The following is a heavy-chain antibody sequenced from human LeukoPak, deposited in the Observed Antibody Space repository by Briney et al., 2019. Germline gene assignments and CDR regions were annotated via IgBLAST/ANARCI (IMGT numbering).Heavy chain of an antibody. Sequence: PSETLSLTCTVSGGSISSSSYYWGRIRQPPGKGLEWIGSIFYTGSTYYTPSLKSRVTISVDTSENQFSLKLNSVTAADTAVYYCARMASSGYDLGYWGQGTLVIVSS. CDR1: GGSISSSSYY. D-gene: IGHD5-12*01. V-gene: IGHV4-39*01. CDR3: ARMASSGYDLGY. CDR2: IFYTGST. J-gene: IGHJ4*02.